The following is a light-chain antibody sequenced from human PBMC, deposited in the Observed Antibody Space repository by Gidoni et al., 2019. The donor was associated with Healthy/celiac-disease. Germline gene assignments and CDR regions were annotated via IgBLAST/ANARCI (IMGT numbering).Light chain of an antibody. CDR1: QSVSSY. CDR3: QRRSNWLGMYT. J-gene: IGKJ2*01. CDR2: DAA. V-gene: IGKV3-11*01. Sequence: EIALTQSSATLSLSPGERATLSCRASQSVSSYLAWYQQKPGQAPRLLLYDAANRDTGIPARFSGSGSGTDFTLTISSLEPEDFAVYYCQRRSNWLGMYTFGQGTKLEIK.